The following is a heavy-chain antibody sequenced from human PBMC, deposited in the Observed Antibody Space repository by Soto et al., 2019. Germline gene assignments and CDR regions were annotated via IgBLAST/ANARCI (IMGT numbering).Heavy chain of an antibody. Sequence: SVKVSCKASGGTFSSYTISWVRQAPGQGLKWMERIIPILGIANNEKKYQGRVTISAEKSTSTGFMELRRLRFEDTAVFYFSRGGYDFWSGYPDPRAAFDIWGQGTMVTVSS. CDR3: SRGGYDFWSGYPDPRAAFDI. CDR1: GGTFSSYT. J-gene: IGHJ3*02. CDR2: IIPILGIA. D-gene: IGHD3-3*01. V-gene: IGHV1-69*02.